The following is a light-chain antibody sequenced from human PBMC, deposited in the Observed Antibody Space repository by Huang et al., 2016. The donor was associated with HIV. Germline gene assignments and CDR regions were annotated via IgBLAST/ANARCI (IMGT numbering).Light chain of an antibody. CDR3: QRYNAFPWT. CDR2: KAS. J-gene: IGKJ1*01. CDR1: QSISDW. Sequence: DIQMTQSPSTLSASLGDRVTITCRASQSISDWLAWYQQKPGKAPKLLIHKASSLESGVSSRFSGSRSGTEFTLTISRLKPEDFATYYCQRYNAFPWTFGQGTKVEF. V-gene: IGKV1-5*03.